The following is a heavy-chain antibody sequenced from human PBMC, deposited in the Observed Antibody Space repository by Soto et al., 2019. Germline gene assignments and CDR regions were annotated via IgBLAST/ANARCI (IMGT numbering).Heavy chain of an antibody. CDR1: GFSFSNYA. CDR3: AKGDRWLDP. Sequence: EVQLLESGGGLVQPGGSLRLSCVASGFSFSNYAISWVRQGPGKGLEWVSSISGSGGGGNTSYTDSARGRFTISRDQSKYALYLQMNSLMAEDTAVYYGAKGDRWLDPWGQGTLVTVSS. J-gene: IGHJ5*02. V-gene: IGHV3-23*01. CDR2: ISGSGGGGNT.